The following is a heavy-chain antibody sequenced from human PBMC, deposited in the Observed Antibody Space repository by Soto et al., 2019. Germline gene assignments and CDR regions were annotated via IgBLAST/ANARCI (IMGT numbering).Heavy chain of an antibody. V-gene: IGHV3-30*18. D-gene: IGHD5-18*01. CDR3: VKERYAQLWLEDYGMDV. CDR2: ISFDGTNK. J-gene: IGHJ6*01. CDR1: GFTFTRYG. Sequence: GGSLRLSCAASGFTFTRYGIHWVRQAPGKGLEWVAVISFDGTNKNYADSVKGRFTVSRDNLRTMVYLQMNSLRGEDTAVYYCVKERYAQLWLEDYGMDVWGQGTTVTGSS.